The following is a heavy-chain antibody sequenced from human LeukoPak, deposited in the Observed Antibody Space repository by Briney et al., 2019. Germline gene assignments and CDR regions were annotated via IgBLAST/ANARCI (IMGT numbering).Heavy chain of an antibody. Sequence: PGGSLRLSCAASGFTFSGYAMSWVRRAPGKGLEWVSAISGSGDGTYYADSVKGRFTISRDNSKNTLFLQMNSLRAEDTAVYYCAKAGVLTLVRGVIVDYWGQGTLVTVSS. D-gene: IGHD3-10*01. CDR2: ISGSGDGT. CDR1: GFTFSGYA. CDR3: AKAGVLTLVRGVIVDY. J-gene: IGHJ4*02. V-gene: IGHV3-23*01.